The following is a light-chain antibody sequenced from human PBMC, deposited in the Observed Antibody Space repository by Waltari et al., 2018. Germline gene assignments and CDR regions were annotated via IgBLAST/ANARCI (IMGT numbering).Light chain of an antibody. CDR2: AAS. CDR1: QSLSSY. CDR3: QQSYSVPLT. V-gene: IGKV1-39*01. J-gene: IGKJ4*01. Sequence: DIQMTQSPSSLSASVGDRVTITCRASQSLSSYLNWYQEKPGKAPKLLIYAASSLQSGVPSRFSGGGSGTDFTLIISNLQPEDFATYYCQQSYSVPLTFGGGTEVEIK.